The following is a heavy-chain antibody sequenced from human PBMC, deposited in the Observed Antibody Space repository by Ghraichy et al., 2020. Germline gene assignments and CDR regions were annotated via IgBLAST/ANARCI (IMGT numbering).Heavy chain of an antibody. Sequence: SETLSLTCIVSGGSISSSFHHWVCLRQPPGKGLDWIVNIYHIGSTWYSPSLRSQVTMSVDTSKNQFSLKVTSVTAADTAVYYCARAFRSGPFYYYTFDVWGQGTTVTVSS. V-gene: IGHV4-39*07. CDR3: ARAFRSGPFYYYTFDV. J-gene: IGHJ6*02. D-gene: IGHD3-3*01. CDR2: IYHIGST. CDR1: GGSISSSFHH.